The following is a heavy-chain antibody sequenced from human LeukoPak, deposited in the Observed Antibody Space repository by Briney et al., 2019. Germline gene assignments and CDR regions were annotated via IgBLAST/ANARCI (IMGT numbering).Heavy chain of an antibody. J-gene: IGHJ6*02. CDR2: ISSSSSSYI. CDR1: GFTFSSYS. V-gene: IGHV3-21*01. D-gene: IGHD6-13*01. CDR3: ARDGQQLVKGGPYGMDV. Sequence: GGSLRLSCAASGFTFSSYSMNWVRQAPGKGLEWVSSISSSSSSYIYYADSVKGRFTISGDNAKNSLYLQMNSLRAEDTAVYYCARDGQQLVKGGPYGMDVWGQGTTVTVSS.